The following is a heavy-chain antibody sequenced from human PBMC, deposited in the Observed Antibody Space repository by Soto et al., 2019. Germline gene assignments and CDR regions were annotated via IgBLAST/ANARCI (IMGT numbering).Heavy chain of an antibody. V-gene: IGHV3-43*02. Sequence: EVQLVESGGGVVQPGGSLRLSCAASGFTFEDYALHWVRQSSGKGPEWVSLINADGSDTYYADSVKGRFTITRDNRKDSLYLQMNSLRPEDSATYYCAKARFYFDSSPYDSWGQGTLVTVTS. CDR1: GFTFEDYA. D-gene: IGHD3-22*01. J-gene: IGHJ4*02. CDR3: AKARFYFDSSPYDS. CDR2: INADGSDT.